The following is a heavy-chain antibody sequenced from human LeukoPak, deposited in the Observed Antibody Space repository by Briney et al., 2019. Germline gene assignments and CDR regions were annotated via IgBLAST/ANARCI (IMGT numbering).Heavy chain of an antibody. J-gene: IGHJ6*03. Sequence: SETLSLTCTVSGGSISSYYWSWIRQPPGKGLEWIGYIYYSGSTNYNPSLKSRVTISVDTSKNLFSLKLSSVTAADTAVYYCARETSQKGAHYTDVWGKGTTVTISS. CDR3: ARETSQKGAHYTDV. D-gene: IGHD3-16*01. V-gene: IGHV4-59*01. CDR2: IYYSGST. CDR1: GGSISSYY.